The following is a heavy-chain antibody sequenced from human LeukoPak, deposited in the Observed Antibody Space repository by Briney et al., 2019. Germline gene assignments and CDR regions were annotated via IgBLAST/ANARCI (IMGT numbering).Heavy chain of an antibody. CDR1: GYSLSSGYH. V-gene: IGHV4-38-2*02. CDR2: INHRGRT. Sequence: ETLSLTCVVSGYSLSSGYHWSWIRPPPGKGLEWVGEINHRGRTNYNPTLKSRVTIAVHTSKNQFSLKLSSVSAADTAVYYCAREGVVVVAASGLFDYWGQGTLVTVSS. CDR3: AREGVVVVAASGLFDY. J-gene: IGHJ4*02. D-gene: IGHD2-15*01.